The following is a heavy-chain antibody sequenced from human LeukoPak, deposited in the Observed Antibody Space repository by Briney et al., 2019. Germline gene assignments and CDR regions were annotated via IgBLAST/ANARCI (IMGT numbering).Heavy chain of an antibody. D-gene: IGHD3-22*01. V-gene: IGHV3-21*04. Sequence: GGSLRLSCAASGFTFRRYSMKGVREARGKGREWGSSISSISIYIYYADSVKAPFTISTDNSKNTLYLQMNSLSADDTAVYYCAKDASTITMTLGAFDIWGQGTMVTVSS. CDR2: ISSISIYI. CDR3: AKDASTITMTLGAFDI. CDR1: GFTFRRYS. J-gene: IGHJ3*02.